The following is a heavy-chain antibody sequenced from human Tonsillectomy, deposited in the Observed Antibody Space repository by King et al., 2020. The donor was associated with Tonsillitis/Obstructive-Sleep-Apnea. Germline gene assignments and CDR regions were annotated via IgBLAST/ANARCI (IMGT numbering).Heavy chain of an antibody. CDR2: ISSSSSTI. Sequence: VQLVESGGGLVQPGGSLRLSCAASGFTFSSYSMNWVRQDPGKGLEWVSYISSSSSTIYYADSVKGRFTISRDNAKNSLYLQMNSLRDEDTAVYYCAREFSSGWLSGAFDIWGQGTMVTVSS. CDR1: GFTFSSYS. CDR3: AREFSSGWLSGAFDI. V-gene: IGHV3-48*02. J-gene: IGHJ3*02. D-gene: IGHD6-19*01.